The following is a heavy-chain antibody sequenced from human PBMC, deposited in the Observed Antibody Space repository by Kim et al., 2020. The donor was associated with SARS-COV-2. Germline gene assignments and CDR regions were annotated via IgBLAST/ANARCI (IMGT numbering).Heavy chain of an antibody. CDR1: GFTFSGYW. V-gene: IGHV3-74*01. Sequence: GGSLRLSCTASGFTFSGYWMNWVRQAPGKGLMWVSRMKSDGSTISYADSVKGRFTISRDNAKNTLYLQMNRLSAEDTAVYYCSSGACGYSYGPFDYWGQGTLVTVSS. D-gene: IGHD5-18*01. J-gene: IGHJ4*02. CDR3: SSGACGYSYGPFDY. CDR2: MKSDGSTI.